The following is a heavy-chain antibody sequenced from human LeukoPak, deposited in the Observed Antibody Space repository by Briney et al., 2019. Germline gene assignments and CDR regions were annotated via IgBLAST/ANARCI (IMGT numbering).Heavy chain of an antibody. CDR2: ISYDGSNK. Sequence: GGSLRLSCAASGFTFTNYAMHWVRQAPGKGLEWVAVISYDGSNKYYADSVKGRFTISRDNSKNTLYLQMNSLRAEDTAVYYCTRANYYYSYYMDVWGKGTTVTVSS. CDR1: GFTFTNYA. J-gene: IGHJ6*03. CDR3: TRANYYYSYYMDV. V-gene: IGHV3-30*04.